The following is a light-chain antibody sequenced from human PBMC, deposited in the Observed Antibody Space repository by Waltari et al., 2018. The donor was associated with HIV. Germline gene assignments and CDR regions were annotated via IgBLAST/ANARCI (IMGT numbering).Light chain of an antibody. V-gene: IGKV3-15*01. Sequence: EIVMTQSPATLSVSPGERATLSCRASQSVSRNLGWYQQNPGQAPRLLIYGASMRATGIAARFSGSGSGTEFTLTISSLQSEDFAVYYCQQYNDWPRLTFGPGTKVDIK. CDR1: QSVSRN. CDR2: GAS. J-gene: IGKJ3*01. CDR3: QQYNDWPRLT.